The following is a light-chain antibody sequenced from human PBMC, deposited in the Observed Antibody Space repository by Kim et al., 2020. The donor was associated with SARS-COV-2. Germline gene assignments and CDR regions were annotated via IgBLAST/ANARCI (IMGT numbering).Light chain of an antibody. CDR2: GNS. J-gene: IGLJ2*01. V-gene: IGLV1-40*01. CDR3: QSYDSSLSGYV. Sequence: QFVLTQPPSVSGAPGQRVTISCTGSSSNIGAGYDVHWYQQLPGTAPKLLIYGNSNRPSGVPDRFSGSKSGTSASLAITGLQAEDEADYYCQSYDSSLSGYVFGGGTQLTVL. CDR1: SSNIGAGYD.